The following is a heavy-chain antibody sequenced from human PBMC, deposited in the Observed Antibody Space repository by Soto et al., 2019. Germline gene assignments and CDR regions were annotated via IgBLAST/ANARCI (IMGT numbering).Heavy chain of an antibody. Sequence: PGGSLRLSCAASGFTFSSYSMNWVRQAPGKGLEWVSSISSSSSYIYYADSVKGRFTISRDNAKNSLYLQMNSLRAEDTAVYYCAREWGAGYYDFWSGYSPYGMDVWGQGTTVTVSS. CDR1: GFTFSSYS. D-gene: IGHD3-3*01. CDR2: ISSSSSYI. J-gene: IGHJ6*02. CDR3: AREWGAGYYDFWSGYSPYGMDV. V-gene: IGHV3-21*01.